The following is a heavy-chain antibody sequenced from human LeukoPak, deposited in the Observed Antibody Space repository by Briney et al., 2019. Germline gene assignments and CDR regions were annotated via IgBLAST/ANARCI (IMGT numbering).Heavy chain of an antibody. V-gene: IGHV4-4*07. Sequence: SETLSLICTVSGGSLSSYYWSWIRQPAGKGLEWIGRIYASGSTYYNPSLKSRVTMSVDTSKNQFSLRLTTVTAADTAVYYCARDSNLEYSSSRGLGRWGQGTLVTVSS. CDR1: GGSLSSYY. CDR2: IYASGST. J-gene: IGHJ4*02. CDR3: ARDSNLEYSSSRGLGR. D-gene: IGHD6-6*01.